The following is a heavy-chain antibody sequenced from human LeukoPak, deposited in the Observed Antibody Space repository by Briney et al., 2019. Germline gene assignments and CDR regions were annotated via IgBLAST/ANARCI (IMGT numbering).Heavy chain of an antibody. J-gene: IGHJ4*02. D-gene: IGHD6-19*01. CDR3: ARGQIAVAGTGDDY. CDR1: GYTFTGYY. Sequence: ASVKVSCKASGYTFTGYYMHWVRQAPGQGLEWMGWINPNSGGTNYAQKFQGRVTMTRDTSISTAYMELSRLRSDDTAVYYCARGQIAVAGTGDDYWGQGTLVTVSS. V-gene: IGHV1-2*02. CDR2: INPNSGGT.